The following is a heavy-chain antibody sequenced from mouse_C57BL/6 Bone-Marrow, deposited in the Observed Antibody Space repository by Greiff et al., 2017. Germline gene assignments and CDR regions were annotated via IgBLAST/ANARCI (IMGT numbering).Heavy chain of an antibody. CDR1: GFTFSDYG. Sequence: EVQLVESGGGLVQPGGSLKLSCAASGFTFSDYGMAWVRQAPRKGPEWVAFISNLAYSIYYADTVTGRFTISRENAKNTLYLKMSSLRSEDTAMYYCARRLRFYAMDYWGQGTSVTVSS. D-gene: IGHD1-1*01. CDR3: ARRLRFYAMDY. V-gene: IGHV5-15*01. CDR2: ISNLAYSI. J-gene: IGHJ4*01.